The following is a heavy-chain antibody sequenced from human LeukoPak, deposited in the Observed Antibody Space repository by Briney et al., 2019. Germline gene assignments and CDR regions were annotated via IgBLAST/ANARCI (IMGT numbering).Heavy chain of an antibody. V-gene: IGHV1-58*02. Sequence: GASVKVSCKASGFTFTSSAMQWVRQARGQRLEWIGWIVVGSGNTNYAQKFQERVTITRDMSTSTAYMELSSLRSEDTAVYYCAADYGSGSYSLAGLWGQGTLVTVSS. CDR1: GFTFTSSA. D-gene: IGHD3-10*01. CDR3: AADYGSGSYSLAGL. J-gene: IGHJ4*02. CDR2: IVVGSGNT.